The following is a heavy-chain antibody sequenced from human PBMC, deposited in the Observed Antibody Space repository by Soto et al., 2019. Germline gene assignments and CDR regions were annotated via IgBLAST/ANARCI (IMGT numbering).Heavy chain of an antibody. V-gene: IGHV3-23*01. D-gene: IGHD2-2*01. CDR3: ARKIYHRFDP. Sequence: GGSLRLSCAASGFPFNTYAMTWVRQAPGKDLEWVSAISVSGDKTYYAESVRGRFAISRDNSQNILFLQMNGLRAEDTALYYCARKIYHRFDPWGQGTLVTVSS. CDR2: ISVSGDKT. J-gene: IGHJ5*02. CDR1: GFPFNTYA.